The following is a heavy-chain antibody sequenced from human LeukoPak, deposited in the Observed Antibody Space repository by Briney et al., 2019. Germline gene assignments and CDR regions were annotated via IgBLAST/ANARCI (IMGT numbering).Heavy chain of an antibody. CDR3: ASGLAYYFDY. Sequence: PGGSLRLSCAASGFTFSSYAMHWVRQAPGKGLEWVAVISCDGSNKYYADSVKGRFTISRDNSKNTLYLQMNSLRAEDTAVYYCASGLAYYFDYWGQGTLVTVSS. J-gene: IGHJ4*02. D-gene: IGHD3/OR15-3a*01. CDR2: ISCDGSNK. CDR1: GFTFSSYA. V-gene: IGHV3-30-3*01.